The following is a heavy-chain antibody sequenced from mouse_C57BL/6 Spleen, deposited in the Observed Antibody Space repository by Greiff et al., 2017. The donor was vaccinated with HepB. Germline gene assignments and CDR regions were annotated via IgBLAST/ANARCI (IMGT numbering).Heavy chain of an antibody. CDR1: GYAFTNYL. CDR2: INPGSGGT. D-gene: IGHD1-1*01. CDR3: AREFYYGGY. V-gene: IGHV1-54*01. Sequence: QVHVKQSGPELVKPGASVKISCKASGYAFTNYLIEWVKQRPGQGLEWIGVINPGSGGTNYNEKFKGKATLTADKSSSTAYMQLSSLTSEDSAVYFCAREFYYGGYWGQRTTLTGSS. J-gene: IGHJ2*01.